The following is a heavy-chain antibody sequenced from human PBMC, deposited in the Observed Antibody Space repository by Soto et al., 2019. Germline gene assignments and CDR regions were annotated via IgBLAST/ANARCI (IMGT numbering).Heavy chain of an antibody. V-gene: IGHV2-5*02. D-gene: IGHD2-2*01. J-gene: IGHJ4*02. CDR1: GFSLSTRDVG. CDR2: VYWDDSK. Sequence: QITLNESGPTLVKPTQTLTLTCTFSGFSLSTRDVGVGWIRQPPGEALEWLGVVYWDDSKTYSPSLESRPTITTATSKNQVVLRMTKMDPVDTATYYCAHCRGGVASFWGQGTLVTVSS. CDR3: AHCRGGVASF.